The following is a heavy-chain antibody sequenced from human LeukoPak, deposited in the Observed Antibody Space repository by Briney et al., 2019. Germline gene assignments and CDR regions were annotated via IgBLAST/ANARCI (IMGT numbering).Heavy chain of an antibody. Sequence: GGSLRLSCAASGFTFSSYWMHWVRQAPGKGLVWVSRINSDGSSTSYADSVKGRFTISRDNAKNTLYLQMNSLRAKDTAVYYCARDREQWLEGWFDPWGQGTLVTVSS. V-gene: IGHV3-74*01. CDR2: INSDGSST. CDR1: GFTFSSYW. J-gene: IGHJ5*02. D-gene: IGHD6-19*01. CDR3: ARDREQWLEGWFDP.